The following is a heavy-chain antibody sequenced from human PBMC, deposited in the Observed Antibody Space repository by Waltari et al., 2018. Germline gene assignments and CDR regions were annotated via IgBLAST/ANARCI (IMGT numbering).Heavy chain of an antibody. J-gene: IGHJ2*01. V-gene: IGHV3-23*04. CDR2: ISGSGGST. CDR1: GFTFSSYA. D-gene: IGHD2-8*02. CDR3: AKDAPIVLVVSKEGYFDL. Sequence: EVQLVESGGGLVQPGGSLRLACAASGFTFSSYAMRGVPQAPGRGLEWVSAISGSGGSTYYADSVKGRFTISRDNSKNTLYLQMNSLRAEDTAVYYCAKDAPIVLVVSKEGYFDLWGRGTLVTVSS.